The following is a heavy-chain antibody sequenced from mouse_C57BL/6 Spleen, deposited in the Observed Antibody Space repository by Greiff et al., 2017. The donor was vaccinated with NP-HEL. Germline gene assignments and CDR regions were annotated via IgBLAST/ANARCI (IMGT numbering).Heavy chain of an antibody. CDR3: ARTRELGVYYFDY. CDR1: GFNFKDYY. V-gene: IGHV14-2*01. D-gene: IGHD4-1*01. CDR2: IDPEDGET. J-gene: IGHJ2*01. Sequence: VQLQQSGAELVKPGASVKLSCTASGFNFKDYYMHWVKQRTEQGLEWIGRIDPEDGETKYAPKFQGKATITAETSSNTAYLQLSSLTSEDTAVYYCARTRELGVYYFDYWGQGTTLTVSS.